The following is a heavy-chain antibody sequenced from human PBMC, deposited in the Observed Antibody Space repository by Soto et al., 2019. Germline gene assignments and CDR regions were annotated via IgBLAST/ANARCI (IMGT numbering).Heavy chain of an antibody. CDR1: CGSISSGGYS. CDR2: IYHSGST. Sequence: PSETLSLTCAVSCGSISSGGYSWSWIRQPPGKGLEWIGYIYHSGSTNYNPSLKGRVTISVDTSKNQFSLKLSSVTAADTAVYYCASHHVDTAMSHFDYWGQGTLVTVSS. V-gene: IGHV4-30-2*01. J-gene: IGHJ4*02. CDR3: ASHHVDTAMSHFDY. D-gene: IGHD5-18*01.